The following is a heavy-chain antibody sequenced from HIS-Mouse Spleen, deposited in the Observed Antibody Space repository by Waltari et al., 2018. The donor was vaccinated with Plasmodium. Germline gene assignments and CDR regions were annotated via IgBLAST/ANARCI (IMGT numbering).Heavy chain of an antibody. CDR1: GYTFTGYS. CDR2: MNPNGGGR. V-gene: IGHV1-2*02. Sequence: QVQLVQSGAEVKKPGASVKVSCKASGYTFTGYSIHWVLQAPGQGLEGRGGMNPNGGGRNEAQKLQGRVTMTRDTSISTADMERSRLRSDDTAVYYCARDGPGETSFDYWGQGTLVTVSS. CDR3: ARDGPGETSFDY. J-gene: IGHJ4*02. D-gene: IGHD3-16*01.